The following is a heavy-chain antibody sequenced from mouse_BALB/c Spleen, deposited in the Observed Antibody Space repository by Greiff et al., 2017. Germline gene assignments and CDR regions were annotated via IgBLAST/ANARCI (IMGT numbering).Heavy chain of an antibody. CDR1: GFNIKDTY. CDR2: IDPANGNT. J-gene: IGHJ3*01. Sequence: DVKLQESGAELVKPGASVKLSCTASGFNIKDTYMHWVKQRPEQGLEWIGRIDPANGNTKYDPKFQGKATITADTSSNTAYLQLSSLTSEDTAVYYCASDSSGYAWFAYWGQGTLVTVSA. CDR3: ASDSSGYAWFAY. D-gene: IGHD3-2*01. V-gene: IGHV14-3*02.